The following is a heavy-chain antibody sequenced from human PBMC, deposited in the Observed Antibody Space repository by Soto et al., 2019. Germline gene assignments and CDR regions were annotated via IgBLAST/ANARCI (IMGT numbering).Heavy chain of an antibody. CDR3: PRVPRRGYFDY. J-gene: IGHJ4*02. CDR1: GFTFSSYG. CDR2: IYSGGST. V-gene: IGHV3-66*01. Sequence: PGGSLRLSCAASGFTFSSYGMHWVRQAPGKGLEWVAVIYSGGSTYYADSVKGRFTISRDNSKNTLYLQMNSLRAEDTAVYYCPRVPRRGYFDYWGQGTLVTVSS.